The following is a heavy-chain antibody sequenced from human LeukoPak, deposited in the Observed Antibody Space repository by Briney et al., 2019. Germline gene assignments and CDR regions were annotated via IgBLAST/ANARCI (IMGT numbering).Heavy chain of an antibody. V-gene: IGHV4-39*01. CDR3: ARQGRAAAMVTFDF. J-gene: IGHJ4*02. D-gene: IGHD5-18*01. Sequence: PSETLSLTCTVSGGSISSTSFYWGWIRQPPGKGLEWIGNIYYSGSTYYSPSLKSRVTISVDTSKNQFSLKLSSVTAADTAVYYCARQGRAAAMVTFDFWGQGTLVTVSS. CDR2: IYYSGST. CDR1: GGSISSTSFY.